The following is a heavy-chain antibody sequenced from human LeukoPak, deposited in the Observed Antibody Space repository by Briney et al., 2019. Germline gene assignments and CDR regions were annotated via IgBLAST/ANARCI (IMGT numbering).Heavy chain of an antibody. V-gene: IGHV4-34*01. Sequence: PSETLSLTCAVYGGSFSGYYWSWIRQPPGKGPEWIGEINHSGSTNYNPSLKSRVTISVDTSKNQFSLKLSSVTAADTAVYYCARHRRGGSGSSHDALDIWGQGTMVTVSS. D-gene: IGHD3-10*01. J-gene: IGHJ3*02. CDR2: INHSGST. CDR3: ARHRRGGSGSSHDALDI. CDR1: GGSFSGYY.